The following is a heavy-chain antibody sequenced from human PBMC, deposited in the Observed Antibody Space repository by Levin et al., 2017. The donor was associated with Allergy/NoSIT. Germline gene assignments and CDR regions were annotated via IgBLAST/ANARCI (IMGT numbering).Heavy chain of an antibody. J-gene: IGHJ6*02. Sequence: LSLTCAASGFTFSSYAMTWVRQAPEKGLEWVSGIDGSGINTYYADSVKGRFTISRDNSKNTLYLQMNSLTAEDTAVYYCGKGGRAGTGMNYYYGMHVWGQGATVTVSS. CDR2: IDGSGINT. D-gene: IGHD1-14*01. V-gene: IGHV3-23*01. CDR3: GKGGRAGTGMNYYYGMHV. CDR1: GFTFSSYA.